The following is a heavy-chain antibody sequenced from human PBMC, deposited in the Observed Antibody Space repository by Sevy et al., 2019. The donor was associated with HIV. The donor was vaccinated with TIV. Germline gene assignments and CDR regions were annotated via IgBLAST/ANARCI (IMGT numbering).Heavy chain of an antibody. D-gene: IGHD1-1*01. CDR2: IKSKTDGGTI. Sequence: GGSLRLSCAASGFTFSHGWMSWVRQAPGKGLEWVGRIKSKTDGGTIDYVAPVKGRFTIARDDSRNTLYLQLNSLKSEDTAVYYCTLDGIWNVGNNYYYGMEVWGQGTTVTVSS. V-gene: IGHV3-15*01. CDR3: TLDGIWNVGNNYYYGMEV. J-gene: IGHJ6*02. CDR1: GFTFSHGW.